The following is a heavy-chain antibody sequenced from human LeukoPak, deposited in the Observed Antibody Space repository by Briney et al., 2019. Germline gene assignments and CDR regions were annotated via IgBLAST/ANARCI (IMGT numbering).Heavy chain of an antibody. CDR2: ITTSDGNT. J-gene: IGHJ4*02. Sequence: GGSLRLSCAASGFTFSSYAMSWVRQAPGKGLEWVSTITTSDGNTYYADSVKGRFTVSRDNSKNTLFLQMNCLRAEDTAVYYCAKDGGLWVSAHWGDSWGRGTLVTVSS. V-gene: IGHV3-23*01. CDR3: AKDGGLWVSAHWGDS. D-gene: IGHD7-27*01. CDR1: GFTFSSYA.